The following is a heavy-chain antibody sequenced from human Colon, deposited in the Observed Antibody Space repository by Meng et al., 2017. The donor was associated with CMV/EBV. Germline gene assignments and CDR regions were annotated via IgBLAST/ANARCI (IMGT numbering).Heavy chain of an antibody. Sequence: GGSLRLSCAVAGFSFTSFWMAWVRQAPGKGLEWVAGIRQGGGDTYYGDSMKGRFTISRDNDKNILFLQMSSLRVEDTAVYYCARWGFSGMFRASGRQAADWLDTWGRGTLVTVSS. D-gene: IGHD3-10*01. CDR1: GFSFTSFW. J-gene: IGHJ5*02. V-gene: IGHV3-7*01. CDR3: ARWGFSGMFRASGRQAADWLDT. CDR2: IRQGGGDT.